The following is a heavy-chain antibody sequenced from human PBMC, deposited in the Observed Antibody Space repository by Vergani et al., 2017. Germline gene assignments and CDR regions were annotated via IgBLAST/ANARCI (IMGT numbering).Heavy chain of an antibody. Sequence: QVQLQESGPGLVKPSETLSLTCTVSNDSVSNTFYYWGWIRQTPGKGLEWIGSIYRTGRTHFNPSLKSRVTFSVDTSNNHFSLRLNSLTAADTAVYYCARRSGIVYDIFSGTQYFFDFWGQGTLVTVSS. CDR3: ARRSGIVYDIFSGTQYFFDF. D-gene: IGHD3-9*01. J-gene: IGHJ4*02. CDR2: IYRTGRT. CDR1: NDSVSNTFYY. V-gene: IGHV4-39*07.